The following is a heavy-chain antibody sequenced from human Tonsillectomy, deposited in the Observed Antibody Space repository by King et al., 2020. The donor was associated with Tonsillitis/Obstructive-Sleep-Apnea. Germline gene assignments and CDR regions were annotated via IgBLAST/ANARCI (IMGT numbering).Heavy chain of an antibody. CDR3: ASVGRFLEWLSFDY. J-gene: IGHJ4*02. CDR1: GGSISSGGYY. V-gene: IGHV4-31*03. D-gene: IGHD3-3*01. Sequence: VQLQESGPGLVKPSQTLSLTCTVSGGSISSGGYYWRWIRQHPGKGLEWIGYIYYSGSTYYNPSLKSRVTISVDTSKNQFSLKLSSVTAADTAVYYCASVGRFLEWLSFDYWGQGTLVTVSS. CDR2: IYYSGST.